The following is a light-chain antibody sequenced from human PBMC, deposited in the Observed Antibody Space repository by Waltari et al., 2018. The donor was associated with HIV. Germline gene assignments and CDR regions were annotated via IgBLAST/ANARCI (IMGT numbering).Light chain of an antibody. CDR2: RNN. Sequence: QPVLTQPPSTSGTPGQRVPIPCSGSSSHIASHDVHWYQPLPGTAPKLLIYRNNQRPSGVPDRFSGSKSGTSASLAISGLRSEDEADYYCAAWDDSMSGWVFGGGTKLTVL. CDR1: SSHIASHD. J-gene: IGLJ3*02. CDR3: AAWDDSMSGWV. V-gene: IGLV1-47*01.